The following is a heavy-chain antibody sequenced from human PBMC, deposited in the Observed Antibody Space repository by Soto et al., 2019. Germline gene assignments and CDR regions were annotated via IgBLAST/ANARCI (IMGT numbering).Heavy chain of an antibody. CDR1: GYTLSDYY. CDR2: INPNSGDP. J-gene: IGHJ6*04. D-gene: IGHD6-13*01. V-gene: IGHV1-2*02. Sequence: ASVKVSCKASGYTLSDYYIQWVRQAPGQGLEWMGWINPNSGDPNYAQKFQGGVTMTRDTSINTAYMELRWLRSEDTAVYYCTREGGGMAAGGAGNDLFYMGGKGKKVTDSS. CDR3: TREGGGMAAGGAGNDLFYM.